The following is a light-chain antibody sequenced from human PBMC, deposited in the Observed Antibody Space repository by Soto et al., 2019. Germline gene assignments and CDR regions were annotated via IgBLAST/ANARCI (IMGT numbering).Light chain of an antibody. J-gene: IGKJ4*01. Sequence: EIVLTQSPGTLSLSPGERATLSCKASQSVSTYLAWYQQKPGQAPRLIIYDASVRATGIPARFSGSGSGTDFTLTISSLEPEDFAVYYCQEGTYWPAFGGGTKVDNK. CDR1: QSVSTY. CDR2: DAS. CDR3: QEGTYWPA. V-gene: IGKV3-11*01.